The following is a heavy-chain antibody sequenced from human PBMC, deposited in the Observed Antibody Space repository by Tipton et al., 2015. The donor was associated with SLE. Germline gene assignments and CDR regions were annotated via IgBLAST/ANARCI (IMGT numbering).Heavy chain of an antibody. CDR1: GFTFSSYS. CDR3: ARDANYEHYYDSSGSSGVRGGFDY. CDR2: ISSSSSYI. Sequence: QLVQSGGGVVQPGRSLRLSCAASGFTFSSYSMNWVRQAPGKGLEWVSSISSSSSYIYYADSVKGRFTISRDNAKNSLYLQMNSLRAEDTAVYYCARDANYEHYYDSSGSSGVRGGFDYWGQGTLVTVSS. D-gene: IGHD3-22*01. V-gene: IGHV3-21*03. J-gene: IGHJ4*02.